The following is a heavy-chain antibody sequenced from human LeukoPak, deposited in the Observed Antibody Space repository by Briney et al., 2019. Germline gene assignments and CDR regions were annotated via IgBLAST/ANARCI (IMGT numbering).Heavy chain of an antibody. D-gene: IGHD5-18*01. CDR1: GGSFSGYY. V-gene: IGHV4-34*01. Sequence: SETLSLTCAVYGGSFSGYYWSWIRQPAGKGLEWIGEINHSGSTNYNPSLKSRVTISVDTSKNQFSLKLCSVTAADTAVYYCASGSYGYGFDYWGQGTLVTVSS. J-gene: IGHJ4*02. CDR3: ASGSYGYGFDY. CDR2: INHSGST.